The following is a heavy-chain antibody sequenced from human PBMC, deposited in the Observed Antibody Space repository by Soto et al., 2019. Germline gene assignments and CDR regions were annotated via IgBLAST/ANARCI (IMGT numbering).Heavy chain of an antibody. CDR3: ARTLRGRGVKYYDD. J-gene: IGHJ4*02. Sequence: QAQLQQSGPGLVKPSQTLSLSWAISGDSVSNNSVAWNWVRQSPSRGLEWLGRTYYRSKWHYDYAPSVRSRIPINPDTAKTHFSLQLNSVSPEDAAVYYCARTLRGRGVKYYDDWGQGTLVTVSS. CDR2: TYYRSKWHY. CDR1: GDSVSNNSVA. D-gene: IGHD3-10*01. V-gene: IGHV6-1*01.